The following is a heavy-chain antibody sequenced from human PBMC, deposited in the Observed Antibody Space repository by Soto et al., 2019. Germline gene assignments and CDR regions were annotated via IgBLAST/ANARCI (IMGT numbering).Heavy chain of an antibody. CDR1: GFTFSSYS. CDR3: ARDSMMPYYDFWSGYYTGPVWFDP. D-gene: IGHD3-3*01. J-gene: IGHJ5*02. Sequence: GGPLRLSCAASGFTFSSYSMNWVRQAPGKGLEWVSSISSSSSYIYYADSVKGRFTISRDNAKNSLYLQMNSLRAEDTAVYYCARDSMMPYYDFWSGYYTGPVWFDPWGQGTLDTVSS. V-gene: IGHV3-21*01. CDR2: ISSSSSYI.